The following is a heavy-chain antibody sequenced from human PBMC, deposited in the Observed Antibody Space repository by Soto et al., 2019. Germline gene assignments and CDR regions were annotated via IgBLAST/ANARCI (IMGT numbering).Heavy chain of an antibody. CDR2: ISESGDIT. CDR1: GFTIAAHA. Sequence: PGGSLRLSCAASGFTIAAHAMTWVRQAPGKGLEWVSSISESGDITFYAESVRGRFTISRDNSKNMLFLQLSSLRVEDTAMYYCVPGSSGTAGEDCWRQRTLVTVPS. D-gene: IGHD3-10*01. CDR3: VPGSSGTAGEDC. V-gene: IGHV3-23*01. J-gene: IGHJ4*02.